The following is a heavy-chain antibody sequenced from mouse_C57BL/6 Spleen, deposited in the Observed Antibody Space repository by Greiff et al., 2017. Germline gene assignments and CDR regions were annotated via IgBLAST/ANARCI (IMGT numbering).Heavy chain of an antibody. CDR2: IYPGDGDT. CDR3: ARSEDSGTDGYFDV. Sequence: QVQLKQSGPELVKPGASVKISCKASGYAFSSSWMNWVKQRPGKGLEWIGRIYPGDGDTNYNGKFKSKATLTVDKPSSTAYMQLSSLTSEDSAVYYGARSEDSGTDGYFDVWGTGTTVTVSS. V-gene: IGHV1-82*01. J-gene: IGHJ1*03. D-gene: IGHD4-1*01. CDR1: GYAFSSSW.